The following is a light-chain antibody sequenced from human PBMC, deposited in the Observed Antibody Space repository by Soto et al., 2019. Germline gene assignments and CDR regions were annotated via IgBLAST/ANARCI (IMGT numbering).Light chain of an antibody. CDR1: QTISSW. J-gene: IGKJ1*01. CDR3: QQYKSYKT. V-gene: IGKV1-5*03. Sequence: DIQMTQSPSTLSGSVGDRVTITCRASQTISSWLAWYQQKPGKAPKLLIYKASSLESGVPSRFSGSGSGTEFTLTISSLQPDDFATYYCQQYKSYKTFGQGTKVDI. CDR2: KAS.